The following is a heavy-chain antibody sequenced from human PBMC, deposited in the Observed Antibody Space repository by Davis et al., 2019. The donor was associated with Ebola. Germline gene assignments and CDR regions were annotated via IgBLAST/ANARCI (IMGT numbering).Heavy chain of an antibody. J-gene: IGHJ6*02. V-gene: IGHV1-69*13. CDR1: GGTFSSYA. Sequence: SVKVSCKASGGTFSSYAISWVRQAPGQGLEWMGGIIPIFGTANYAQKFQGRVTITADESTSTAYMELSSLRSEDTAVYYCARIPRGYDWDPEYGGTSPREKYYYYYGMDVWGQGTTVTVSS. CDR3: ARIPRGYDWDPEYGGTSPREKYYYYYGMDV. D-gene: IGHD5-12*01. CDR2: IIPIFGTA.